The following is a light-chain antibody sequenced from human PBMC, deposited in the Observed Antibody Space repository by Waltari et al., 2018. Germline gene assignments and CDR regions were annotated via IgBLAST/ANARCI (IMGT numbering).Light chain of an antibody. CDR2: GAS. J-gene: IGKJ2*01. CDR1: QSVNNN. V-gene: IGKV3-15*01. Sequence: EIVMTQSPATLSVSPGERATLSCRASQSVNNNLAWYQQKPGQAPRLLISGASSRANGVPARFSGSGSGTEFTLTITSLQSEDVAVYYCHQYDDWPRNTFGQGTKLEIK. CDR3: HQYDDWPRNT.